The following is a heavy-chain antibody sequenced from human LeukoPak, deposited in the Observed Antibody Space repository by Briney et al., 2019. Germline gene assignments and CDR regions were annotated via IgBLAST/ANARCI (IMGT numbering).Heavy chain of an antibody. D-gene: IGHD3-22*01. Sequence: ASVKVSCKASGYTFTGYYMHWVRQAPGQGLEWMGWINPNSGGTNYAQKFQGRVTMTRDTSISTAYMELSRLRSDDTAVYYCARDLFYGSMILDYWGQGTLVTVSS. CDR2: INPNSGGT. CDR3: ARDLFYGSMILDY. CDR1: GYTFTGYY. V-gene: IGHV1-2*02. J-gene: IGHJ4*02.